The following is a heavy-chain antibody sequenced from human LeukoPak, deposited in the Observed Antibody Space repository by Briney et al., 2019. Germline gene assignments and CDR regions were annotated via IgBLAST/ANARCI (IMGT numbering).Heavy chain of an antibody. Sequence: ASVKVSCKASGYTFTSNYIHWVRQAPGQGLEWMGMIYPRDGSTSYAQKFQGRATVTRDTSTSTVHMELSGLRSEDTAVYHCARDQEGFDYWGQGTLVTVSS. CDR2: IYPRDGST. CDR1: GYTFTSNY. J-gene: IGHJ4*02. CDR3: ARDQEGFDY. V-gene: IGHV1-46*01.